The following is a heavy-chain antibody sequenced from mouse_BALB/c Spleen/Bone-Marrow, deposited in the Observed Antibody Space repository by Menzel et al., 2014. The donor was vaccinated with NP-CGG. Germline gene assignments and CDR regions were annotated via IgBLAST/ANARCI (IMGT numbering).Heavy chain of an antibody. J-gene: IGHJ4*01. CDR3: ARLIYGSSYIVDL. V-gene: IGHV1S81*02. CDR2: INPGNGRT. D-gene: IGHD1-1*01. Sequence: VQGVESGAELVKPGASVKLSCKASGYTFTGYWMHWVKQRPGQGLEWIGEINPGNGRTNYNEKFKSMATLTVDESSSTAYMQLSSLTSEDSAVFYCARLIYGSSYIVDLWGQGTSVTVSS. CDR1: GYTFTGYW.